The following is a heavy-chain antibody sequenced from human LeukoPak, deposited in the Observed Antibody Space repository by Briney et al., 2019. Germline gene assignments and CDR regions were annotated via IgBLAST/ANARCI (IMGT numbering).Heavy chain of an antibody. CDR3: ARGRHDYVWGSYRYTGDFDY. J-gene: IGHJ4*02. V-gene: IGHV4-34*01. CDR1: GFTFSSYA. D-gene: IGHD3-16*02. CDR2: INHSGST. Sequence: GSLRLSCAASGFTFSSYAMSWVRQAPGKGLEWIGEINHSGSTNYNPSLKSRVTISVDTSKNQFSLKLSSVTAADTAVYYCARGRHDYVWGSYRYTGDFDYWGQGTLVTVSS.